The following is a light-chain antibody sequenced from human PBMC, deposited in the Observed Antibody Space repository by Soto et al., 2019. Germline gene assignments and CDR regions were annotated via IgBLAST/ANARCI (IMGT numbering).Light chain of an antibody. V-gene: IGKV3-15*01. J-gene: IGKJ2*01. Sequence: EIVMTQSPATLSLSPGERAALSCRASQSINSELAWYQQKPGQPPRLLIYDASTRATGVPARFTGSGSGSEFTLTISRLQSEDFAVYYCQQDHSWPLTFGQGTRLEI. CDR2: DAS. CDR3: QQDHSWPLT. CDR1: QSINSE.